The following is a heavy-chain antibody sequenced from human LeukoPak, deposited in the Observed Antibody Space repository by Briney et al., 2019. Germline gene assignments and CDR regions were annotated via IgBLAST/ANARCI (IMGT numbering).Heavy chain of an antibody. D-gene: IGHD6-13*01. V-gene: IGHV3-30*02. CDR1: KFTFNKYG. CDR2: IRYDGSNK. Sequence: PGGSLRLSCATSKFTFNKYGMHWVRQAPGKGLEWVAFIRYDGSNKYYADSVKGRFTISRDNSKNTLYLQMNRLRAEDTALYYCAKGPKQLLISRSVWAYMDVWGKGTTVTISS. CDR3: AKGPKQLLISRSVWAYMDV. J-gene: IGHJ6*03.